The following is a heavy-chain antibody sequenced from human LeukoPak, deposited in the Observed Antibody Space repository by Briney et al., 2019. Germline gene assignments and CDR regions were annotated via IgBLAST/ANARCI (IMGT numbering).Heavy chain of an antibody. J-gene: IGHJ4*02. CDR1: GFTFSSYV. D-gene: IGHD3-22*01. CDR3: AKFNIYDSSGYYSY. Sequence: GGSLRLSCAASGFTFSSYVMSWVRQAPGKGLEWVSAISGSGGSTYYADSVKGRFTISRDNSKNTLYLQMNSLRAEDTAVYYCAKFNIYDSSGYYSYWGQGTLVTVSS. V-gene: IGHV3-23*01. CDR2: ISGSGGST.